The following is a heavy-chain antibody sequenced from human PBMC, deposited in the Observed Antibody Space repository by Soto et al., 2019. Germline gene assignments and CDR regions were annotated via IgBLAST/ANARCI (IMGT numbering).Heavy chain of an antibody. V-gene: IGHV1-69*06. D-gene: IGHD4-17*01. Sequence: QVQLVQSGAEVKKPGSSVKVSCKASGGTFSSYAISWVRQAPGQGLEWMGGIIPIFGTANYAQKFQGRVTITADKSTSTAYMELISLRSQDTAVYYCAGRLIHDYGDYYFDYWGQGTLVTVSS. J-gene: IGHJ4*02. CDR1: GGTFSSYA. CDR2: IIPIFGTA. CDR3: AGRLIHDYGDYYFDY.